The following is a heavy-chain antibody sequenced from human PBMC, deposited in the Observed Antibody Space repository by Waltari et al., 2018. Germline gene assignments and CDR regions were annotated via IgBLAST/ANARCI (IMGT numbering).Heavy chain of an antibody. CDR2: INNDGSSA. Sequence: EVQLVESGGGLVKPGGSLRLSCAASGFTFSSYWMHWVRQAPGKGLVGVSRINNDGSSASYADSVKGRFTISRDNAKSTLYLQMNSLRAEDTAVYYCASGNSHAFDIWGQGTMVTVSS. CDR3: ASGNSHAFDI. CDR1: GFTFSSYW. J-gene: IGHJ3*02. V-gene: IGHV3-74*01. D-gene: IGHD1-7*01.